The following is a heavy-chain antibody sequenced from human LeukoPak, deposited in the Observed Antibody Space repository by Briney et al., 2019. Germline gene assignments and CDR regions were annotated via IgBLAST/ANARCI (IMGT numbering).Heavy chain of an antibody. CDR2: ISYDATNK. CDR1: GFTFSSSD. Sequence: GRSLRLSCAASGFTFSSSDMHWVRQAPGKGLEWVAVISYDATNKYYADSVKGRFTLSRDNSKNTLYLQTNTLRDEDTAVYYCAKDVRVGASHFDYWGQGTLVTVSS. V-gene: IGHV3-30*18. CDR3: AKDVRVGASHFDY. J-gene: IGHJ4*02. D-gene: IGHD2/OR15-2a*01.